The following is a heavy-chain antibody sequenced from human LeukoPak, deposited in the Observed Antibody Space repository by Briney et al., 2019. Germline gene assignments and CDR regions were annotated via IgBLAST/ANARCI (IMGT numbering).Heavy chain of an antibody. J-gene: IGHJ4*02. CDR1: ESPFSTNG. CDR3: AKESSASYYFDY. Sequence: EPGGPLNFSGQAPESPFSTNGIYWFPRAPAKGLKWVAFIPYDGSNNYYVDSVKGRFTISRDTSKNTLYLQMIRLRAEDTAVYYCAKESSASYYFDYWGQGTLVTVSS. V-gene: IGHV3-30*02. D-gene: IGHD3-10*01. CDR2: IPYDGSNN.